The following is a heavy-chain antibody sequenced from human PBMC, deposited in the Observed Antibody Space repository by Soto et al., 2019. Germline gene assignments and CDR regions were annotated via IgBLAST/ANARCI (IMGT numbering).Heavy chain of an antibody. Sequence: ASVKVSCKASGHSFTAYYFHWVRQAPGQGLEWMGWINPNSGGTKYAQKFQGRVTMTRDTSISTASMELTRLTSDDTAIYYCARGDSTDCSNGVCSFFYNHDMDVWGQGTTVTVSS. CDR3: ARGDSTDCSNGVCSFFYNHDMDV. CDR2: INPNSGGT. CDR1: GHSFTAYY. D-gene: IGHD2-8*01. J-gene: IGHJ6*02. V-gene: IGHV1-2*02.